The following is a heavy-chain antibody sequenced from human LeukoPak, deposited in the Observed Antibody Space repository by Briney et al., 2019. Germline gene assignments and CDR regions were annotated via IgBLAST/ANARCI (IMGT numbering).Heavy chain of an antibody. V-gene: IGHV3-20*04. CDR3: ARALRGKLDAFDI. CDR2: INWNGRSI. J-gene: IGHJ3*02. CDR1: RFTFDEYG. Sequence: GGSLRLSCAASRFTFDEYGMSWVRQTAGKGLEWVSGINWNGRSIGYADSVKGRFTVSRDNAKSSLYLQMNSLRAEDTAVYYCARALRGKLDAFDIWGQGTMVTVSS. D-gene: IGHD4-23*01.